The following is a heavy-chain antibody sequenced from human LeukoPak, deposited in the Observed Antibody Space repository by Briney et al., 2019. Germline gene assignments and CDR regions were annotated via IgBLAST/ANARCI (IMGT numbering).Heavy chain of an antibody. V-gene: IGHV1-2*02. CDR1: GYTFTAYY. CDR2: INPKNGGS. J-gene: IGHJ5*02. Sequence: GASVTVSCKASGYTFTAYYMYWLRQAPGQGLDGMGWINPKNGGSNSPQKLQGSVTMTTDTSTSTAYMELRSLRSDDTAVYYCARGLLYYDSSGYPAGPWGQGTLVTVSS. D-gene: IGHD3-22*01. CDR3: ARGLLYYDSSGYPAGP.